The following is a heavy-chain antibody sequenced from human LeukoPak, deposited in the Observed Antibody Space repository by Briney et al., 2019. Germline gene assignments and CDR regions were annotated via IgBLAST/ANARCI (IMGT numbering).Heavy chain of an antibody. CDR3: ARVLSGYPTAFDI. CDR1: GYTFTGYY. CDR2: INPNSGGT. V-gene: IGHV1-2*02. Sequence: ASVKVSCKASGYTFTGYYMHWVRQAPGQGLQWMGWINPNSGGTNYAQKFQGRVTMTRDTSISTAYMELSRLRSDDTAVYYCARVLSGYPTAFDIWGQGTMVTVSS. J-gene: IGHJ3*02. D-gene: IGHD3-22*01.